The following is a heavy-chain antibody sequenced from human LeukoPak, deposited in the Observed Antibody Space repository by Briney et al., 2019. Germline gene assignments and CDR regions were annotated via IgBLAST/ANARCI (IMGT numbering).Heavy chain of an antibody. CDR2: IYYSGST. V-gene: IGHV4-59*01. J-gene: IGHJ3*02. CDR3: ARASSSVLSDAFDI. CDR1: GGSISSYY. D-gene: IGHD6-19*01. Sequence: PSETLSLTCTVSGGSISSYYWSWIRQPPGKGLDWIGYIYYSGSTNYNPSLKSRVTISVDTSKNQFSLKPSSVTAADTAVYYCARASSSVLSDAFDIWGQGTMVTVSS.